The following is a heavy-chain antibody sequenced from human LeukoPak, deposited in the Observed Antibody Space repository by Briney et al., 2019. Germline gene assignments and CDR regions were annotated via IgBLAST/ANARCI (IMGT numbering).Heavy chain of an antibody. Sequence: ASVKVSCKVSGYTLTELSMHWVRQAPGKGLEWMGGFDPEDGETIYAQKFQGRVTMTEDTSTDTAYMELSSLRSEDTAVYYCATEGYSSSWPRGDNWFDPWGLGTLVTVSS. V-gene: IGHV1-24*01. CDR2: FDPEDGET. D-gene: IGHD6-13*01. CDR3: ATEGYSSSWPRGDNWFDP. J-gene: IGHJ5*02. CDR1: GYTLTELS.